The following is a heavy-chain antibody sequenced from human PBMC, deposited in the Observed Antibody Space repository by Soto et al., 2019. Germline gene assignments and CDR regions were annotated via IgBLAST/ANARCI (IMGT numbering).Heavy chain of an antibody. V-gene: IGHV1-69*02. Sequence: QVQLVQSVAEVKKPGSSVKVSCKASGGTFSSYTISWVRQAPGQGLEWMGRIIPILGIPNYAQKFQGRVTITADKFTSTAYMELSSLRSEDTAVYYCARFRGSYGMDVWGQGTTVTVSS. CDR3: ARFRGSYGMDV. CDR1: GGTFSSYT. CDR2: IIPILGIP. J-gene: IGHJ6*02. D-gene: IGHD3-10*01.